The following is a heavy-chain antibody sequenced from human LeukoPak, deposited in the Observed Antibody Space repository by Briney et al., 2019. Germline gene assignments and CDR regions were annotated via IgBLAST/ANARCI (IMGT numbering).Heavy chain of an antibody. D-gene: IGHD4-23*01. CDR2: IYYSGST. CDR3: ARQGRAVANKIDY. CDR1: GVTISSYY. Sequence: PSETLSLTCTVSGVTISSYYWSWIRQPPGKGLEWIGYIYYSGSTNYNPSLKSRVTISVDTSNNNFSLQLSSVTAADTAVYYCARQGRAVANKIDYWGQGTLVTVSS. V-gene: IGHV4-59*08. J-gene: IGHJ4*02.